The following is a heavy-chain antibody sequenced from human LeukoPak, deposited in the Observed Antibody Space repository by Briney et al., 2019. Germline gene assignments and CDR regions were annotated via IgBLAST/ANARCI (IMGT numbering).Heavy chain of an antibody. CDR3: ARQYYDILTGYQFFDY. CDR2: INHSGST. V-gene: IGHV4-34*01. CDR1: GGSFSGYY. J-gene: IGHJ4*02. Sequence: SETLSLTCAVYGGSFSGYYWSWIRQPPGKGLEWIGEINHSGSTNYNPSLKSRVTISVDTSKNRFSLKLRSVTAADTAVYYCARQYYDILTGYQFFDYWGQGTLVTVSS. D-gene: IGHD3-9*01.